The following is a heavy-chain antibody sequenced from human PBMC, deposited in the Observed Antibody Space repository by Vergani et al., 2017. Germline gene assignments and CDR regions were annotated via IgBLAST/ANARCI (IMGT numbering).Heavy chain of an antibody. CDR2: IRSKANSYAT. D-gene: IGHD2-15*01. J-gene: IGHJ6*03. Sequence: VQLVQSGAEVKKPGASVKVSCKASGYTFTSYAMHWVRQASGKGLEWVGRIRSKANSYATAYAASVKGRFTISRDDSKNTAYLQMNSLKTEDTAVYYCTGAATHRGYYYYYMDVWGKGTTVTVSS. V-gene: IGHV3-73*01. CDR3: TGAATHRGYYYYYMDV. CDR1: GYTFTSYA.